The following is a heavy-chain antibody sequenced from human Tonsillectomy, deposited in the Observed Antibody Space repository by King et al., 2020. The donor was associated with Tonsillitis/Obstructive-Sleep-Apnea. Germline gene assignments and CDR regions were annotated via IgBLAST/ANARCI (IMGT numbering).Heavy chain of an antibody. CDR3: AGDSGEAAFDI. J-gene: IGHJ3*02. CDR2: IYDSGST. D-gene: IGHD3-10*01. CDR1: GGSISSSSYY. Sequence: LQLQESGPGLVKPSETLSLTCTVSGGSISSSSYYWGWIRQPPGKGLEWIGSIYDSGSTYYNPSLKSPVTISVDTSKNRFSLKLSSATAADTAVYYCAGDSGEAAFDIWGQGTMVTVSS. V-gene: IGHV4-39*01.